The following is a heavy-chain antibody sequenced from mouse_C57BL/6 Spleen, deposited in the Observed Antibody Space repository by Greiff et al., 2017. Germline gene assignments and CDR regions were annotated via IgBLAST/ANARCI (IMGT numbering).Heavy chain of an antibody. V-gene: IGHV1-26*01. D-gene: IGHD2-5*01. J-gene: IGHJ3*01. CDR3: ARSYYSNSWFAY. CDR1: GYTFTDYY. CDR2: INPNNGGT. Sequence: VQLHQSEPELVKPGASVKISCKASGYTFTDYYMNGVKQSNGKSLEWIGDINPNNGGTSYNQKFKGKATLTVDESSSTAYMELRSLTSEDSAVYYCARSYYSNSWFAYWGQGTLVTVSA.